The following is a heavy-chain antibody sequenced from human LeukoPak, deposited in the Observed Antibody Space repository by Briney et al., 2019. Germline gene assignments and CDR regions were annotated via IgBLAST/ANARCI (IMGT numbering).Heavy chain of an antibody. CDR3: ARAGSKAVHNGSGSYYNEDYFDY. CDR1: GGSISSGNDY. V-gene: IGHV4-30-4*01. D-gene: IGHD3-10*01. CDR2: IYHSGNT. Sequence: SQTLSLTCTVSGGSISSGNDYWSWIRQPPGKGLEWIGYIYHSGNTYYNPSLKSRVTISVDTSKTEFYLRLTSVAAADTAVYYCARAGSKAVHNGSGSYYNEDYFDYWGQGTLVTVSS. J-gene: IGHJ4*02.